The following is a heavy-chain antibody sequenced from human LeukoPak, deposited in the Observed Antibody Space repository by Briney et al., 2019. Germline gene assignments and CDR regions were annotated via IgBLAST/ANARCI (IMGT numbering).Heavy chain of an antibody. J-gene: IGHJ3*01. D-gene: IGHD3-10*01. V-gene: IGHV3-7*01. Sequence: GSLRLSCAGSGFTFSDFWMTWVRQAPGKGLEWVANIKLDVSETYYVDSVRGRFTISRDNTKNSLYLQMDSLRAEDTAVYYCARKGNAFDFWGQGTMVTVSS. CDR3: ARKGNAFDF. CDR1: GFTFSDFW. CDR2: IKLDVSET.